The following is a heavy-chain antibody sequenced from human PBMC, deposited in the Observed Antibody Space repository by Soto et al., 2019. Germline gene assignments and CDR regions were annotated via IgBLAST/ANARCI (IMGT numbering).Heavy chain of an antibody. CDR3: AKVTTATPGDYYDSCYMDV. Sequence: QVQLVESGGGVVQPGRSLRLSCAASGFTFSSYGMHWVRQAPGKGLEWVAVISYDGSNKYYADSVKGRFTISRDNSKNTLYLHMNSLRCEDTAVYYCAKVTTATPGDYYDSCYMDVWGKGTTVTVSS. V-gene: IGHV3-30*18. D-gene: IGHD2-15*01. J-gene: IGHJ6*03. CDR2: ISYDGSNK. CDR1: GFTFSSYG.